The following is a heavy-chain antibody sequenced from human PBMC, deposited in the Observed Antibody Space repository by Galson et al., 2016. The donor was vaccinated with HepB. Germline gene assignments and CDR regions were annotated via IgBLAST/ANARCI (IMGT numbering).Heavy chain of an antibody. Sequence: SLRLSCAASGFRFSNYGMHWVRQAPGKGLEWLGSIWYDGTDQKYAVSVKGRFSISRDNSKNTPYLQMNSLRVEDTAVYYCARDGVYGSSTLDYWGQGTLVTVSS. J-gene: IGHJ4*02. V-gene: IGHV3-33*01. D-gene: IGHD3-10*01. CDR1: GFRFSNYG. CDR2: IWYDGTDQ. CDR3: ARDGVYGSSTLDY.